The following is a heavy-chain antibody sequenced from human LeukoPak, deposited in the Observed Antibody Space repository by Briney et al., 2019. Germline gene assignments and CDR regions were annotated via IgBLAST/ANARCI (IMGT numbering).Heavy chain of an antibody. V-gene: IGHV1-24*01. CDR1: GYTLTELS. Sequence: ASVKVSCKVSGYTLTELSMHWVRQAPGKGLEWMGGFDPEDGETIYAQKFQGRVTMTEDTSTDTAYMELSSLRSEDTAVYYCATGRLRLGELSNWFDPWGQGTLVTVSS. CDR3: ATGRLRLGELSNWFDP. D-gene: IGHD3-16*02. J-gene: IGHJ5*02. CDR2: FDPEDGET.